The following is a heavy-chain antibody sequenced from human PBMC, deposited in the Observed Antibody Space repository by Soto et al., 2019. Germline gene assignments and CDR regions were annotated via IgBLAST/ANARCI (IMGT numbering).Heavy chain of an antibody. CDR3: ARDYDL. CDR1: GGTFSIYT. V-gene: IGHV1-69*08. CDR2: ILPMFGTV. J-gene: IGHJ4*02. Sequence: QVQLVQSGAEVQKPGSSVKVSCKVSGGTFSIYTITWVRQAPGLGLEWMGRILPMFGTVNYAQKIQGRVTITADKSTNTAYMELSSLTFDDTAMYSCARDYDLWGQGTLVTVSS.